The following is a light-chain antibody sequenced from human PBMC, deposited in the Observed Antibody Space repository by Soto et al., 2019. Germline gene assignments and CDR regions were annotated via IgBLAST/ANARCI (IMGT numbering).Light chain of an antibody. J-gene: IGLJ3*02. CDR3: AAWDTSLAAGV. V-gene: IGLV1-51*01. CDR1: SSNIGKNV. Sequence: QSVLTQPPSVSAAPGQKVTISCSGSSSNIGKNVVSWYQQFPGTAPQLLIYDNNKRPSGIPDRCSGSTSGTSATLAITGLQTGDEADYYCAAWDTSLAAGVFGGGTKLTVL. CDR2: DNN.